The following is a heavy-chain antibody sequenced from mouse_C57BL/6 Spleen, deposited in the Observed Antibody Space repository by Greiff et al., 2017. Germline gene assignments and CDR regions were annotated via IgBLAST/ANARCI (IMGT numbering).Heavy chain of an antibody. CDR2: IDPETGGT. Sequence: VQLVESGAELVRPGASVTLSCKASGYTFTDYEMHWVKQTPVHGLEWIGAIDPETGGTAYNQKFKGKAILTADKSSSTAYMELRSLTSEDSAVYYCTRNYGRYFDVWGTGTTVTVSS. D-gene: IGHD1-1*01. J-gene: IGHJ1*03. CDR1: GYTFTDYE. CDR3: TRNYGRYFDV. V-gene: IGHV1-15*01.